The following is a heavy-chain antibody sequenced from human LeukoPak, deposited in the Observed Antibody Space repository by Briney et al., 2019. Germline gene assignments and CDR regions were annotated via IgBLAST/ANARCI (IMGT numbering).Heavy chain of an antibody. CDR2: IIGSGDRT. V-gene: IGHV3-23*01. J-gene: IGHJ4*02. CDR3: AKRGPAGAGKSPDYFDY. Sequence: GGSLRLSCAASGFTFSSYVVSWVRQAPGKGLEWVSAIIGSGDRTYYADSVKGRFTISRDNSKNTVYLQMNSLRAEDTAVYYCAKRGPAGAGKSPDYFDYWGQGTLVTVSS. CDR1: GFTFSSYV. D-gene: IGHD6-19*01.